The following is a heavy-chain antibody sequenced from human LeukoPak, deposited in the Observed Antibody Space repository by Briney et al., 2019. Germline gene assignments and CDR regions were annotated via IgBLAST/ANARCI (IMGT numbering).Heavy chain of an antibody. CDR3: AKTPDVVIEVVGTTFDS. D-gene: IGHD6-19*01. J-gene: IGHJ4*02. CDR1: GFTFSSYA. CDR2: ISGSGAAA. Sequence: GGSLRLFCAASGFTFSSYAMSWVRQAQGRGLEWVSTISGSGAAAYFPESVKGRFTISRDNSKNTLYLQMDSLRAEDTAVYFCAKTPDVVIEVVGTTFDSWGQGTLVTVS. V-gene: IGHV3-23*01.